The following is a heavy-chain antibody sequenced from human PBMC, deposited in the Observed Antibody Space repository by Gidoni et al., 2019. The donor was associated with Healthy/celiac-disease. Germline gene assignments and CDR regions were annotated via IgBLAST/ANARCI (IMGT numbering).Heavy chain of an antibody. D-gene: IGHD6-6*01. V-gene: IGHV5-51*01. J-gene: IGHJ6*03. CDR2: IYPGDSDT. CDR1: GYSFTSYW. Sequence: EVQLVQSGAEVKKPGESLKISCKGSGYSFTSYWIGWVRQMPGKGLEWRGIIYPGDSDTRYSPSFQGQVTISADKSISTAYLQWSSLKASDTAMYYCARHISRFGSSSMYYYYYYMDVWGKGTTVTVSS. CDR3: ARHISRFGSSSMYYYYYYMDV.